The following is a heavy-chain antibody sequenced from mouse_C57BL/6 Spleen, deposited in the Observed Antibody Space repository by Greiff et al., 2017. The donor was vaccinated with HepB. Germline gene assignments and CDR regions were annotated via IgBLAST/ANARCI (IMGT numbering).Heavy chain of an antibody. V-gene: IGHV5-17*01. Sequence: EVKVVESGGGLVKPGGSLKLSCAASGFTFSDYGMHWVRQAPEKGLEWVAYISSGSSTIYYADTVKGRFTISRDNAKNTLFLQMTSLRSEDTAMYYCARAYDYDLDYWGQGTTLTVSS. CDR3: ARAYDYDLDY. CDR2: ISSGSSTI. CDR1: GFTFSDYG. J-gene: IGHJ2*01. D-gene: IGHD2-4*01.